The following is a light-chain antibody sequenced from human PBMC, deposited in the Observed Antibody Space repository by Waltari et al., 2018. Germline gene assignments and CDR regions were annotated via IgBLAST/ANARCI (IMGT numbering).Light chain of an antibody. CDR3: SSNRV. J-gene: IGLJ3*02. CDR1: SSDFGGYNY. Sequence: QSALAQPASVSGSPGQSITISCTGTSSDFGGYNYVSWYQQHSGKAPKLMIYDVTKRPSGVSNRFSGSKSGNTASLTISELQAEDEADYFCSSNRVFGGGTKLTVL. CDR2: DVT. V-gene: IGLV2-14*01.